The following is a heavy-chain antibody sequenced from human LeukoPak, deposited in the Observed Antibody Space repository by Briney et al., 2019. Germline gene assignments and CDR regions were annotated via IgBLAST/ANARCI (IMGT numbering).Heavy chain of an antibody. CDR1: GFTFSSYA. CDR3: AKDRGSPVLRFLEWLLLHDAFDI. Sequence: PGGSLRLSCAASGFTFSSYAMSWVRQAPGKGLEWVSAISGSGGSTYYADSVKGRFTISRDNSKNTLYLQMNSLRAEDTAVYYCAKDRGSPVLRFLEWLLLHDAFDIWGQGTMVTVSS. J-gene: IGHJ3*02. V-gene: IGHV3-23*01. CDR2: ISGSGGST. D-gene: IGHD3-3*01.